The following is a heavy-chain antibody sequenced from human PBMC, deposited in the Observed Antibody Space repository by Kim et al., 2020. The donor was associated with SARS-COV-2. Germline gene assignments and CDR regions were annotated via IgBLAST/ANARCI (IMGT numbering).Heavy chain of an antibody. D-gene: IGHD5-12*01. J-gene: IGHJ5*02. Sequence: GGSLRLSCAASGFTFSSYATSWVRQAPGKGLEWVSVISGSGDSTYYADSVKGRFTISRDNSKNTLYLQMNSLRAEDTAIYYCANAYSGYDYWFDPWGQGTLVTVSS. V-gene: IGHV3-23*01. CDR3: ANAYSGYDYWFDP. CDR2: ISGSGDST. CDR1: GFTFSSYA.